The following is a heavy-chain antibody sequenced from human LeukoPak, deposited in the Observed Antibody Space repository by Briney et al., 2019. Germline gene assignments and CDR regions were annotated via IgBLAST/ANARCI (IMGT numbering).Heavy chain of an antibody. J-gene: IGHJ4*02. V-gene: IGHV1-3*01. CDR1: GYTLTSYA. Sequence: ASVKVSCKASGYTLTSYAMHWARQAPGQRLEWMGWINAGNGNTKYSQKFQGRVTITRDTSASTAYMELSSLRSEDTAVYYCARARSRSGWYYFDYWGQGTLVTVSS. CDR3: ARARSRSGWYYFDY. D-gene: IGHD6-19*01. CDR2: INAGNGNT.